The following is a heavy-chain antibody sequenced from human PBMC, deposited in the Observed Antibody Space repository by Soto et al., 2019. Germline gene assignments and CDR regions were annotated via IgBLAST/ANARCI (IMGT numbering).Heavy chain of an antibody. CDR1: DGPLSGFH. D-gene: IGHD2-21*01. CDR2: TKHSGRT. Sequence: PSNNLFLTCAGFDGPLSGFHWPWIRRPPGKGLEGIGETKHSGRTNYKPSPPRRVTISVETSTKPFSMKLNSVTAAETAVYYCARGVPFAHYSMDVWVQGNKVT. V-gene: IGHV4-34*01. CDR3: ARGVPFAHYSMDV. J-gene: IGHJ6*02.